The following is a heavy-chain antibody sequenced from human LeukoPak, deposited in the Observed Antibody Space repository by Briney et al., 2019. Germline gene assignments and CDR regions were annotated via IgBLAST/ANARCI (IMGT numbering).Heavy chain of an antibody. CDR3: ARLPPGEYSYQKGNWFDP. V-gene: IGHV1-8*01. Sequence: ASVKVSCKASGYTFTSYDINWVRQANGQGREWRGWMNPNSGNTGYAQKFQGRVTMTRNSAKSTAYMELSSLRSEHTDIYSCARLPPGEYSYQKGNWFDPWGQGTLVTVSS. CDR2: MNPNSGNT. CDR1: GYTFTSYD. J-gene: IGHJ5*02. D-gene: IGHD5-18*01.